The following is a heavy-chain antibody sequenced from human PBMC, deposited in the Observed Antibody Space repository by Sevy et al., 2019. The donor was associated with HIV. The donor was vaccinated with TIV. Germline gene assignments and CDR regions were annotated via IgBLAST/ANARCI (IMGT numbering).Heavy chain of an antibody. Sequence: GGSLRLSCAASGFTVSSNYMSWVRQAPGKGLEWVSVIYSGGSTSYADSVKGRFTISRDNSKNTLYLQMNSLRAEDTGVYYCTTSLYCSSTSCYSAIYYYYYGMDVWGQVTTVTVSS. J-gene: IGHJ6*02. CDR2: IYSGGST. CDR1: GFTVSSNY. D-gene: IGHD2-2*01. CDR3: TTSLYCSSTSCYSAIYYYYYGMDV. V-gene: IGHV3-53*01.